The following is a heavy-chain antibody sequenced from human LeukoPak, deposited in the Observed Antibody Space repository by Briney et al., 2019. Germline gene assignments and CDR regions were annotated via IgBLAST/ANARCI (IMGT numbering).Heavy chain of an antibody. Sequence: GGSLRLSCAASGFTFSDSAMHWVRQASGKGLEWVGRIRSKPNNYATAYAASVKGRLTISGDDSKNTAYLQMNSLKTEDTAVYYCTRWELNDAFDIWGQGTMVTVSS. D-gene: IGHD1-26*01. CDR3: TRWELNDAFDI. CDR1: GFTFSDSA. V-gene: IGHV3-73*01. J-gene: IGHJ3*02. CDR2: IRSKPNNYAT.